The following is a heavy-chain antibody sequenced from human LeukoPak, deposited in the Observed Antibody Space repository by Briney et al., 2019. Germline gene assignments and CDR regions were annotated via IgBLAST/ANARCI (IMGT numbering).Heavy chain of an antibody. Sequence: PGGSLRLSCAASGFTVSSNYMSWVRQAPGKGLEWVSAISGSGGSTYYADSVKGRFTISRDNSKNTLYLQMNSLRAEDTAVYYCAKVHDFPASIWGQGTMVTVSS. CDR1: GFTVSSNY. J-gene: IGHJ3*02. D-gene: IGHD3-3*01. CDR3: AKVHDFPASI. V-gene: IGHV3-23*01. CDR2: ISGSGGST.